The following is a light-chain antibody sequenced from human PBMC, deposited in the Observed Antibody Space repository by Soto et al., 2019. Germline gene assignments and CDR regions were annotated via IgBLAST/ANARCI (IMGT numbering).Light chain of an antibody. V-gene: IGLV2-14*01. J-gene: IGLJ1*01. Sequence: QSALTQPASVSGSPGQSIAISCTGTITDIGAYNYVSWYQQHPGKAPKLLIYGVSSRPSGVSNRFSGSKSGNAAYLTISGLQADDEAEYYCSSFTSRITPYVFGNWTKVTVL. CDR2: GVS. CDR1: ITDIGAYNY. CDR3: SSFTSRITPYV.